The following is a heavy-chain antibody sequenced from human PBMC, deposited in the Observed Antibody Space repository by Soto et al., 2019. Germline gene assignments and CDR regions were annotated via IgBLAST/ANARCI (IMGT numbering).Heavy chain of an antibody. CDR1: GFTFYSSA. V-gene: IGHV3-23*01. CDR2: ISTTGGNT. D-gene: IGHD1-26*01. CDR3: AKPSGGSYPESRVFDS. J-gene: IGHJ4*02. Sequence: VGSLRLSCAASGFTFYSSAMSWVRQAPGKGLEWVSAISTTGGNTLYADSVKGRFTISRDNSKNTLYLQMNSLRAEDTAIYYCAKPSGGSYPESRVFDSWGQGTRVTVSS.